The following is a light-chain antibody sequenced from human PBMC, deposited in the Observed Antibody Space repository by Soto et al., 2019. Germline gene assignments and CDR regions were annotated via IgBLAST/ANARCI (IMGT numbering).Light chain of an antibody. V-gene: IGKV1-5*01. Sequence: DIQMTQSPSTLSASVGDRVTITCRASQSISGWLAWYQKKPGKAPNLLIFDASTLQNGVPSRFSGSGSGTEFPLTISSLQPDDFATYYCQQYGSHLLTFGGGTKV. CDR1: QSISGW. CDR3: QQYGSHLLT. CDR2: DAS. J-gene: IGKJ4*01.